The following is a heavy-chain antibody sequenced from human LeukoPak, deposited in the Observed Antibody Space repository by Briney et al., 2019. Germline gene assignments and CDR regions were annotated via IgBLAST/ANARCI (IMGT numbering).Heavy chain of an antibody. CDR1: GGTFSSYA. CDR3: ARDSSEFRSLIFH. V-gene: IGHV1-69*13. D-gene: IGHD3-9*01. J-gene: IGHJ1*01. CDR2: ITPMFGTA. Sequence: ASVTVSCTASGGTFSSYAINRVRQAPGQGLEWMGGITPMFGTAKYAQKFQGRVTITADESTSTAYMELSSLRSEDTAVYYCARDSSEFRSLIFHWGQGTLVTVSS.